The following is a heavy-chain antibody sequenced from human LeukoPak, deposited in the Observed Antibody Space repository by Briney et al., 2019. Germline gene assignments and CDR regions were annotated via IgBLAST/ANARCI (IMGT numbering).Heavy chain of an antibody. CDR2: IYHSGST. CDR1: GGSISSSNW. J-gene: IGHJ4*02. D-gene: IGHD6-25*01. CDR3: ARDRISGYGGRYFDY. Sequence: SGTLSLTCAVSGGSISSSNWWSWVRQPPGRGLEWIGEIYHSGSTNYNPSLKSRVTISVDKSKNQCSLKLSAVTAADTAVYYCARDRISGYGGRYFDYWGQGTLVTVSS. V-gene: IGHV4-4*02.